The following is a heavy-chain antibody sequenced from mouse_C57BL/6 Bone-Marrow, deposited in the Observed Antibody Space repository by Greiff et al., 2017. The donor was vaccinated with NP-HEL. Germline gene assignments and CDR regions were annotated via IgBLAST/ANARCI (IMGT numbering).Heavy chain of an antibody. J-gene: IGHJ1*03. Sequence: DVQLQESEGGLVQPGSSMKLSCTASGFTFSDYYMAWVRQVPEKGLEWVANINYDGSSTYYLDSLKSRFILSRDNAKNILYLQMSSLKSEDTATDYCARVGGYHWYFDVWGTGTTVTVSS. D-gene: IGHD2-2*01. CDR3: ARVGGYHWYFDV. CDR1: GFTFSDYY. CDR2: INYDGSST. V-gene: IGHV5-16*01.